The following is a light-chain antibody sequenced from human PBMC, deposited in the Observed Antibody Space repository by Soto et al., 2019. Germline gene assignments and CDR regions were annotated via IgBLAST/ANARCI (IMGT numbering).Light chain of an antibody. Sequence: LLTQPASESGTPGQSVTISCSGSTSNIGSNTVNWYQQLPGTAPKLLIYSNNQRPSGVPDRFSGSKSGTSASLAISWLQSADEADYSCAAWDDSMSGYVFGTGTKVTVL. J-gene: IGLJ1*01. CDR2: SNN. V-gene: IGLV1-44*01. CDR1: TSNIGSNT. CDR3: AAWDDSMSGYV.